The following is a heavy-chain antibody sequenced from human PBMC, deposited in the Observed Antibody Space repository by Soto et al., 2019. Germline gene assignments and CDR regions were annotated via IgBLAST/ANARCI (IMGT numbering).Heavy chain of an antibody. CDR2: ISPDGSVT. CDR1: GYTFSRHW. Sequence: EVQLVESGGGLVQPGGSLRLSCAASGYTFSRHWIHWVRQAPGQGPVGVSHISPDGSVTDYADFVEGRFTISRDNAKNTLYLQMSSLRSEDTAVYYCARPRSMSSSGFDIWGQGTMVIVSS. CDR3: ARPRSMSSSGFDI. J-gene: IGHJ3*02. V-gene: IGHV3-74*01. D-gene: IGHD1-26*01.